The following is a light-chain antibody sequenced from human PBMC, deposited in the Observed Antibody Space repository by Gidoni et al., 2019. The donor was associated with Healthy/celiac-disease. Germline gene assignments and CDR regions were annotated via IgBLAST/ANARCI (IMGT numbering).Light chain of an antibody. V-gene: IGKV3D-20*01. CDR3: QQYGNSPWAS. Sequence: EIVLTQSPATLSLSPGERATLSCGASQSVSSSYLAWYQQKPGLAPRLLIYDASSRATGIPDRFSGSGSGTDFTLTISRLEPEDFAVYYCQQYGNSPWASFGQGTKLEIK. J-gene: IGKJ2*03. CDR1: QSVSSSY. CDR2: DAS.